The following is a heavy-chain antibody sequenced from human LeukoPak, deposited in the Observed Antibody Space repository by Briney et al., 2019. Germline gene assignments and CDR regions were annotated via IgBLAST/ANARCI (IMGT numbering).Heavy chain of an antibody. Sequence: SVKVSCKASGGTFSSYAISRVRQAPGQGLEWMGRIIPILGIANYAQKFQGRVTITADKSTSTAYMELSSLRSEDTAVYYCAKRGAVALDALDIWGQGTMVTVSS. J-gene: IGHJ3*02. D-gene: IGHD6-19*01. CDR1: GGTFSSYA. V-gene: IGHV1-69*04. CDR2: IIPILGIA. CDR3: AKRGAVALDALDI.